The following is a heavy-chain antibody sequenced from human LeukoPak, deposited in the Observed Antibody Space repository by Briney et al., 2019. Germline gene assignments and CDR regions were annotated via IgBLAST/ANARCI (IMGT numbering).Heavy chain of an antibody. CDR1: GFIFSLYL. CDR3: AKHY. V-gene: IGHV3-7*03. Sequence: GGSLRLSCAASGFIFSLYLMSWVRQAPGKGLEWVASIKQEGSEKYYVDSVKGRFTISRDNAKNSLYLQLHSLRAEDTAVYYCAKHYWGQGTLVTVPS. J-gene: IGHJ4*02. CDR2: IKQEGSEK.